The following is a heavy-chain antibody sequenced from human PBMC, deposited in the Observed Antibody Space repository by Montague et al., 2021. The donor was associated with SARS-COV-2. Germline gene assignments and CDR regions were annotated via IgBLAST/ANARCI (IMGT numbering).Heavy chain of an antibody. V-gene: IGHV4-34*01. D-gene: IGHD3-10*01. J-gene: IGHJ4*02. CDR3: ARSREEFTSTAVIITGGMHYFDS. CDR2: INHSGST. CDR1: GGSFSGYY. Sequence: SETLSLTCAVYGGSFSGYYWSWVRQAPGKGLEWIGEINHSGSTHYNPSLMSRVSMSVDTSKNQFFLKMSSVTAAGTAVFYCARSREEFTSTAVIITGGMHYFDSWGQGTLVTVSS.